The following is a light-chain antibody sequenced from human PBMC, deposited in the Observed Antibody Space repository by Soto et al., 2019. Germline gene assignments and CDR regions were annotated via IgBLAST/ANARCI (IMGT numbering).Light chain of an antibody. CDR2: KAS. CDR1: QTISSW. CDR3: QHYNSYSGA. V-gene: IGKV1-5*03. Sequence: DIQMTQSPSTLSGSVGDRVTITCRASQTISSWLAWYQQKPGKAPKLLIYKASTLKSGVPSRFSGSGSGTEFTLTSSSLQPDDFATYYCQHYNSYSGAFGQVTKVELK. J-gene: IGKJ1*01.